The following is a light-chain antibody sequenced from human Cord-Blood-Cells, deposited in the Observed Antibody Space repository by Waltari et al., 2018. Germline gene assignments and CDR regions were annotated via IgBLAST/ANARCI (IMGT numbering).Light chain of an antibody. CDR3: QQYNNLPYT. CDR1: QSVSSK. Sequence: EIVMTSSPATMSVSPGERATLSCRASQSVSSKLAWYQQKPGQAPRLLIYGASTRATGIPARFSCSGSGTEFTLTISSLQSEDFAVYYCQQYNNLPYTFGQGTKLEIK. V-gene: IGKV3-15*01. J-gene: IGKJ2*01. CDR2: GAS.